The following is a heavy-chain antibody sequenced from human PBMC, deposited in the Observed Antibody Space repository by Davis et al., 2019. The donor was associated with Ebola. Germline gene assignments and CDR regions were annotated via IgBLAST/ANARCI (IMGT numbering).Heavy chain of an antibody. V-gene: IGHV3-11*01. Sequence: GESLKISCAASGFTFSDYYMSWIRQAPGKGLEWVSYISSSGSTIYYADSVKGRFTISRDNAKNSLYLQMNSLRAEDTAVYYCARGYSGYAPFDYWGQGTLVTVSS. CDR2: ISSSGSTI. CDR1: GFTFSDYY. D-gene: IGHD5-12*01. CDR3: ARGYSGYAPFDY. J-gene: IGHJ4*02.